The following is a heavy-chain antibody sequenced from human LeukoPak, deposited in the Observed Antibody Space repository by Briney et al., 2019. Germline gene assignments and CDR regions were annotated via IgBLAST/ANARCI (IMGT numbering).Heavy chain of an antibody. Sequence: ASVKVSFKASGYTFTGYYMHWVRQAPGQGLEWMGWINPNSGGTNYAQKFQGRVTMTRDTSISTAYMELSRLGSDGTAVYYCARGGSTDSIHSCGGNCYFLDYWGQGTLVTVSS. J-gene: IGHJ4*02. D-gene: IGHD2-21*02. CDR2: INPNSGGT. CDR3: ARGGSTDSIHSCGGNCYFLDY. V-gene: IGHV1-2*02. CDR1: GYTFTGYY.